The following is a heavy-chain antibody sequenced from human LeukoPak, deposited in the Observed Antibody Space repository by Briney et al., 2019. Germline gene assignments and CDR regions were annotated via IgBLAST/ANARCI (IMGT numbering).Heavy chain of an antibody. CDR2: IYTSGST. Sequence: SETLSLTCTVSGGSISSGSYYWSWIRQPAGKGLEWIGRIYTSGSTNYNPSLESRVTISVDTSKNQFSLKLSSVTAADTAVYYCARFPGGAEYRHYYYMDVWGKGTTVTVSS. D-gene: IGHD1-14*01. CDR1: GGSISSGSYY. J-gene: IGHJ6*03. V-gene: IGHV4-61*02. CDR3: ARFPGGAEYRHYYYMDV.